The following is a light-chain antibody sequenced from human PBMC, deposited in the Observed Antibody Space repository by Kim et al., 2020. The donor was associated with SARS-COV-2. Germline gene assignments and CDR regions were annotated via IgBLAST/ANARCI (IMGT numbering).Light chain of an antibody. CDR2: SAS. J-gene: IGKJ4*01. CDR3: QQSHTSPLLS. Sequence: DIQMTQSPSSLAASVGDRVTIACRASQSIGTYLNWYQQKPGKAPKLLIYSASSLQSGVPSRFIGSGSGTDFTLTISSLQPEDFATYYCQQSHTSPLLSFGGGTKVDIK. CDR1: QSIGTY. V-gene: IGKV1-39*01.